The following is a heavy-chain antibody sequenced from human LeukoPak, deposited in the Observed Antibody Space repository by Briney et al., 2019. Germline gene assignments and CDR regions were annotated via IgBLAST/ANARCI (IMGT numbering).Heavy chain of an antibody. D-gene: IGHD6-13*01. V-gene: IGHV4-59*01. Sequence: PSETLSLTCTDSGGSISSYYRSWIRQPPGKGLEWLGYIYYSGSTNYNPSLKSRVTISVDTSKNQFSLKLSSVTAADTAVYYCARQRGLSSSWYPLDYWGQGTLVTVSS. J-gene: IGHJ4*02. CDR2: IYYSGST. CDR1: GGSISSYY. CDR3: ARQRGLSSSWYPLDY.